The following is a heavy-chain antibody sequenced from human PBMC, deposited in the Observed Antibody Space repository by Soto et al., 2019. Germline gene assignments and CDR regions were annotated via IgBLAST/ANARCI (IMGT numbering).Heavy chain of an antibody. CDR2: IYYRGNA. CDR1: DDSINSDKYY. D-gene: IGHD3-3*01. CDR3: ARLRRFRNYDFWSGYYFDY. Sequence: SETLSLTCSVSDDSINSDKYYWGWIRQPPGKGLEWIGSIYYRGNAYYNPSLQTRVTISLDKSKSQFSLKLSSVTAADTAVYYCARLRRFRNYDFWSGYYFDYWGQGTLVTVSS. J-gene: IGHJ4*02. V-gene: IGHV4-39*01.